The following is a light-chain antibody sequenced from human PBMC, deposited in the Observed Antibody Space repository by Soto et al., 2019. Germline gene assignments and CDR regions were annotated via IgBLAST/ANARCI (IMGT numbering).Light chain of an antibody. CDR3: QQLNSYVFA. CDR1: HSINNY. J-gene: IGKJ3*01. V-gene: IGKV1-39*01. Sequence: IQMTQSPSSLSASVGDRVIITCRSDHSINNYLNWYQQRPGKVPKLLIYAASTLQSGVPSRFSGSGSGRVFTLTINSLQPEDFATYYCQQLNSYVFAFGPGTKVDIK. CDR2: AAS.